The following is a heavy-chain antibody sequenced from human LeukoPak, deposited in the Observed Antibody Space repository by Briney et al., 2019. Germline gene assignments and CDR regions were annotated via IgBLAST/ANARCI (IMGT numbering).Heavy chain of an antibody. V-gene: IGHV1-2*02. CDR1: ADTFIGYY. Sequence: ASVKVSCKASADTFIGYYIHWVRQAPGQGLEWMGWINPNSGGTNYAPKFQGRVTMTRDTSISTAYMELSGLRSDDTAVYYCARDSRVVPAATMNVWGQGTTVTVSS. CDR3: ARDSRVVPAATMNV. J-gene: IGHJ6*02. CDR2: INPNSGGT. D-gene: IGHD2-2*01.